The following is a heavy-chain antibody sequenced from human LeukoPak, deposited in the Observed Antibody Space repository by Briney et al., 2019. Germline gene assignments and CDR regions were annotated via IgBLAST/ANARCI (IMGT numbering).Heavy chain of an antibody. D-gene: IGHD6-19*01. J-gene: IGHJ5*02. Sequence: GGSLRLSCAASGFTFSSYSMNWVRQAPGKGLEWVSYISSSSSTIYYADSVKGRFTISRDNAKNSLYLQMNSLRAEDTAVYYCARDPYSSGWHTNWFDPWGQGTLVTVSS. CDR3: ARDPYSSGWHTNWFDP. V-gene: IGHV3-48*01. CDR1: GFTFSSYS. CDR2: ISSSSSTI.